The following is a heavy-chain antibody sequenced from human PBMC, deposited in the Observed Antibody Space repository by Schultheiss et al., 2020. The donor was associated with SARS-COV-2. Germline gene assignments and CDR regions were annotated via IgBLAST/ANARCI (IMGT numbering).Heavy chain of an antibody. CDR1: GFTFSSYW. J-gene: IGHJ6*03. CDR2: IMPSGGST. CDR3: TKDQGQTYYDILTGFGYYMDV. V-gene: IGHV3-23*01. Sequence: GGSLRLSCAASGFTFSSYWMHWVRQAPGKGLEWVSTIMPSGGSTYYADSVKGRFTISRDNSMNTVHLQMNSLRAEDTAVYYCTKDQGQTYYDILTGFGYYMDVWGKGTTVTVSS. D-gene: IGHD3-9*01.